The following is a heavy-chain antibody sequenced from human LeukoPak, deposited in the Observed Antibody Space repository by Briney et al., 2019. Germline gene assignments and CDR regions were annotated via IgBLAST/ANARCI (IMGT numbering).Heavy chain of an antibody. Sequence: GGSLRLSCAASGFTFSSCAMSWVRQAPGKGLEWVSAISGSGSSTYYADSVKGRFTISRDNSKNTLYLQMNSLRAEDTAVYYCAKGTDSSGWYLKSDYWGQGTLVTVSS. J-gene: IGHJ4*02. D-gene: IGHD6-19*01. CDR1: GFTFSSCA. CDR3: AKGTDSSGWYLKSDY. CDR2: ISGSGSST. V-gene: IGHV3-23*01.